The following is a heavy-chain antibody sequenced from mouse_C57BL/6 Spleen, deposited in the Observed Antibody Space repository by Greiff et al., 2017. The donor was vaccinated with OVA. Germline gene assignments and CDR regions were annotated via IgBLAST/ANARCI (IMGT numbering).Heavy chain of an antibody. V-gene: IGHV1-53*01. Sequence: QVQLQQPGTELVKPGASVKLSCKASGYTFTSYWMHWVKQRPGQGLEWIGNINPSNGGTNYNEKFKSKATLTVDKSSSTAYMQLSSLTSEDAAVYYCAREEGAAQATFAYWGQGTLVTVSA. CDR2: INPSNGGT. J-gene: IGHJ3*01. D-gene: IGHD3-2*02. CDR3: AREEGAAQATFAY. CDR1: GYTFTSYW.